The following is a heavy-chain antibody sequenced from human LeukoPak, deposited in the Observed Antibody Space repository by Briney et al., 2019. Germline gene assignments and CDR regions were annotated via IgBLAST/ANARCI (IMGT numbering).Heavy chain of an antibody. J-gene: IGHJ5*02. Sequence: GFTXXXYAMSWVRQAPGKGLEWVSAISGSGGSTYYADSVKGRFTISRDNSKNTLYLQMNSLRAEDTAVYYCAKTPHTAMVQFDPWGQGTLVTVSS. CDR1: GFTXXXYA. CDR3: AKTPHTAMVQFDP. D-gene: IGHD5-18*01. CDR2: ISGSGGST. V-gene: IGHV3-23*01.